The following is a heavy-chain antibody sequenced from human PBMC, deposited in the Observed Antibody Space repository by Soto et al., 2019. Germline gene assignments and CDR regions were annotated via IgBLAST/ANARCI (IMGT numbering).Heavy chain of an antibody. CDR1: GGSITSDY. CDR3: VRREYVDYDRGWDV. J-gene: IGHJ6*03. CDR2: MHHSGNT. D-gene: IGHD3-16*01. Sequence: SETLSLTCSVSGGSITSDYWSWLRQPPGKGLEWIGHMHHSGNTKYNPSLKSRVTISLDTSKNQFSLRLTSVTAADTAVYYCVRREYVDYDRGWDVGGKGTRATFS. V-gene: IGHV4-59*08.